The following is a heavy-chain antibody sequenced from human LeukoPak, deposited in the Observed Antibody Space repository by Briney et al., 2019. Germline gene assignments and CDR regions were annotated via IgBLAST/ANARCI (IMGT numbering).Heavy chain of an antibody. J-gene: IGHJ5*02. D-gene: IGHD6-13*01. CDR2: INPNSGGT. Sequence: ASVKVSCKASGYTFTGYYMHWVRQAPGQGLEWMGWINPNSGGTNYAQKFQGRVTMTRDTSISTAYMGLSRLRSDDTAVYYCARDTIAAAGLYNWFDPWGQGTLVTVSS. CDR1: GYTFTGYY. CDR3: ARDTIAAAGLYNWFDP. V-gene: IGHV1-2*02.